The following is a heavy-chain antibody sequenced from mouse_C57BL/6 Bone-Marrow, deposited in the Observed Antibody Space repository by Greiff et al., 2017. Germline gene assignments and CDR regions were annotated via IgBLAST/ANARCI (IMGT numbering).Heavy chain of an antibody. CDR2: IYIGNGYT. CDR3: ASHYYGSSRWYFDV. D-gene: IGHD1-1*01. V-gene: IGHV1-58*01. J-gene: IGHJ1*03. CDR1: GYTFTSYG. Sequence: VQLQQSGAELVRPGSSVKMSCKTSGYTFTSYGINWVKQRPGQGLEWIGYIYIGNGYTEYNEKFKGKATLTSDTSSSTAYMQLSSLTSEDSAIXFCASHYYGSSRWYFDVWGTGTTGTVSS.